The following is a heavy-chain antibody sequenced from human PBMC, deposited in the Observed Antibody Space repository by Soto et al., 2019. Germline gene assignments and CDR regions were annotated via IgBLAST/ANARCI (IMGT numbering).Heavy chain of an antibody. Sequence: QINLKESAPTVVKPTQTLTLTCTFSGFSLSTSGAAVGWIRQPPGRALEWVALIYCDGDKRYNRYNPSLDGRVSVTMDTSKNQVALTLTNVDPADTATYFCAHRATMKMFGLVIDNGVWFDPWGQGTRVIVSS. J-gene: IGHJ5*02. CDR3: AHRATMKMFGLVIDNGVWFDP. V-gene: IGHV2-5*02. CDR2: IYCDGDK. CDR1: GFSLSTSGAA. D-gene: IGHD2-21*01.